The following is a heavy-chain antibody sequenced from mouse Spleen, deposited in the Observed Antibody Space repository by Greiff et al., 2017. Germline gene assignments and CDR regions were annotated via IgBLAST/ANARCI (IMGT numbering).Heavy chain of an antibody. CDR2: INPSTGYT. D-gene: IGHD2-14*01. J-gene: IGHJ2*01. CDR3: ARIHYYRYDGYYFDY. Sequence: LVESGAELAKPGASVKMSCKASGYTFTSYWMHWVKQRPGQGLEWIGYINPSTGYTEYNQKFKDKATLTADKSSSTAYMQLSSLTSEDSAVYYCARIHYYRYDGYYFDYWGQGTTLTVSS. CDR1: GYTFTSYW. V-gene: IGHV1-7*01.